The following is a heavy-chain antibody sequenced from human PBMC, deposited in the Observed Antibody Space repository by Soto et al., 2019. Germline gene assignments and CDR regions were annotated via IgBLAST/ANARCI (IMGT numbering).Heavy chain of an antibody. J-gene: IGHJ6*03. CDR1: GFTFDDYA. Sequence: GGSLRLSCAASGFTFDDYAMHWVRQAPGKGLEWVSGISWNSGSIGYADSVKGRFTISRDNAKNSLYLQMNSLRAEDTALYYCAKDIGSGSYYDYYYMDVWGKGTTVTVSS. CDR3: AKDIGSGSYYDYYYMDV. D-gene: IGHD3-10*01. V-gene: IGHV3-9*01. CDR2: ISWNSGSI.